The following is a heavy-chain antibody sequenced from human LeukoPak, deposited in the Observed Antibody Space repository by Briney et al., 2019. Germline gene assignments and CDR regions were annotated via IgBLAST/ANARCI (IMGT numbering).Heavy chain of an antibody. Sequence: GGSLRLSCAASGFTFSSYAMHWVRQAPGKGLEWVAVISYDGSNKYYADSVKGRFTISRDNSKNTLYLQMNSLRAEDTAVYYCARYHYGSLYFDYWGQGTLVTVSS. CDR1: GFTFSSYA. D-gene: IGHD4-17*01. V-gene: IGHV3-30-3*01. CDR2: ISYDGSNK. CDR3: ARYHYGSLYFDY. J-gene: IGHJ4*02.